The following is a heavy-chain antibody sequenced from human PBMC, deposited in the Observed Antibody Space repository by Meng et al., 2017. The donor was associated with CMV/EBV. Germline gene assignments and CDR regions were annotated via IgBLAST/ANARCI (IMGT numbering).Heavy chain of an antibody. D-gene: IGHD1-26*01. CDR1: GFTFSSYW. V-gene: IGHV3-74*01. CDR2: INSDGSST. CDR3: ARDPPYSGAFDI. J-gene: IGHJ3*02. Sequence: GESLKISCAASGFTFSSYWMHWVRQAPGKGLVWVSRINSDGSSTSYADSVKGRFTISRDNAKNSLYLQMNSLRAEDTAVYYCARDPPYSGAFDIWGQGTMVTVSS.